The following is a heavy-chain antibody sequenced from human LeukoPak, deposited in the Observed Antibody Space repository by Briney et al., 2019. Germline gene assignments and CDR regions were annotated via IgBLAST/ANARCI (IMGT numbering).Heavy chain of an antibody. V-gene: IGHV3-23*01. CDR3: AKDLSRWLQFLSSDY. Sequence: GGSLRLSCAGSGFSFNNYALAWVRQAPGKGLEWVSSISGSGDSTYHADSVKGLFTISRDNSANTLYLQMNSLRAEDTTVYYCAKDLSRWLQFLSSDYWGQGTLVTVSS. D-gene: IGHD5-12*01. CDR2: ISGSGDST. J-gene: IGHJ4*02. CDR1: GFSFNNYA.